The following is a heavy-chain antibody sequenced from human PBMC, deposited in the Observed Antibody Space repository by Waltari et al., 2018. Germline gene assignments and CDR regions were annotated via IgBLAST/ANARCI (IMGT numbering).Heavy chain of an antibody. V-gene: IGHV1-69*05. J-gene: IGHJ3*02. D-gene: IGHD6-13*01. Sequence: QVQLLQPGAEVKKPASSVKVSCKASGGTFSSYAISWVRQAPGQGLEWMGGIIPIFGTANDAQKFQGSVTITTDESTSTAYMELSSLRSEDTAVYYCARVRSSSWYQDAFDIWGQGTMVTVSS. CDR3: ARVRSSSWYQDAFDI. CDR2: IIPIFGTA. CDR1: GGTFSSYA.